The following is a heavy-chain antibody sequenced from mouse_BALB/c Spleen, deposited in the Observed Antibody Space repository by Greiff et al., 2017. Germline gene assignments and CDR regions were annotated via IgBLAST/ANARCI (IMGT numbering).Heavy chain of an antibody. V-gene: IGHV1-69*02. J-gene: IGHJ1*01. CDR1: GYTFTSYW. D-gene: IGHD2-4*01. CDR3: TRLDYDDWYFDV. Sequence: QVQLKQPGAELVRPGASVKLSCKASGYTFTSYWINWVKQRPGQGLEWIGNIYPSDSYTNYNQKFKDKATLTVDKSSSTAYMQLSSPTSEDSAVYYCTRLDYDDWYFDVWGAGTTVTVSS. CDR2: IYPSDSYT.